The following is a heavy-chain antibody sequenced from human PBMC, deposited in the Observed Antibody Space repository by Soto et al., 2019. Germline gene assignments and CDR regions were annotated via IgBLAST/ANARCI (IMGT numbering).Heavy chain of an antibody. V-gene: IGHV3-33*03. CDR2: IWYDGSNK. CDR1: GFTFSSYG. D-gene: IGHD3-16*02. J-gene: IGHJ4*02. CDR3: AKSRLSGGVIAGPDY. Sequence: QVQLVESGGGVVQPGRSLRLSCAASGFTFSSYGMHWVRQAPGKGLEWVAVIWYDGSNKYYADSVKGRFTISRDNAKNSLYLQMNSLRAEDTAFYYCAKSRLSGGVIAGPDYWGQGTLVTVSS.